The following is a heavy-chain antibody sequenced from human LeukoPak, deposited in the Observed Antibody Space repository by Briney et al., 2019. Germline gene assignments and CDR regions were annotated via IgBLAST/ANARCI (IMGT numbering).Heavy chain of an antibody. Sequence: GASVKVSCKASGYTFTSYGISWVRQAPGQGLEWMGWMNPNSGNTGYAQKFQGRVTMTRNTSISTAYMELSSLRSEDTAVYYCARGLAAAEFDYWGQGTLVTVSS. CDR2: MNPNSGNT. J-gene: IGHJ4*02. CDR3: ARGLAAAEFDY. D-gene: IGHD6-13*01. CDR1: GYTFTSYG. V-gene: IGHV1-8*02.